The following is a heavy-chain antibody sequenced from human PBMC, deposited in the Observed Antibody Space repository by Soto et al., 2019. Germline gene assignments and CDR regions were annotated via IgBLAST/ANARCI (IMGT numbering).Heavy chain of an antibody. CDR2: IYWNEDT. Sequence: QITLKESGPTLVKPTQTLTLTCSFSGFSLNTRGVGVGWVRQPPGKALEWLTLIYWNEDTRYSPSLKSRLTVTKDTSKNQVALTMTNMDPLDTATYYCAHLPPFADYYFDYWGQGTLVTVSS. J-gene: IGHJ4*02. V-gene: IGHV2-5*01. CDR1: GFSLNTRGVG. CDR3: AHLPPFADYYFDY. D-gene: IGHD2-21*02.